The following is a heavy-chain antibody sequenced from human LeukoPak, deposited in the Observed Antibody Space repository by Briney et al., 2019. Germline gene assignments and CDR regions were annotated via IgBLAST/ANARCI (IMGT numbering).Heavy chain of an antibody. D-gene: IGHD3-3*01. CDR3: ARGYYDFWSGLPDWFDP. J-gene: IGHJ5*02. V-gene: IGHV4-4*07. CDR2: IYTSGST. Sequence: TSETLSLTCTVSGGSISSYYWSWIRQPAGKGLEWIGRIYTSGSTNYNPSLKSRATMSVDTSKNQFSLKLSSVTAADTAVYYCARGYYDFWSGLPDWFDPWGQGTLVTVSS. CDR1: GGSISSYY.